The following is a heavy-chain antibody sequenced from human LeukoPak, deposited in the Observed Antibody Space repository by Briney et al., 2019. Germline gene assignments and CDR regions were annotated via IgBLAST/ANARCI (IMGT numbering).Heavy chain of an antibody. CDR2: INSDGSST. Sequence: GGSLRLSCAASGFTFSSLWMHWVRQAPGKGLVWVSYINSDGSSTMYADSVKGRFTISRENAKNTVYLQMNSLRAEDTAVYYCARGGYGSIDYWGQGTLVTVSS. V-gene: IGHV3-74*03. CDR3: ARGGYGSIDY. J-gene: IGHJ4*02. D-gene: IGHD4-17*01. CDR1: GFTFSSLW.